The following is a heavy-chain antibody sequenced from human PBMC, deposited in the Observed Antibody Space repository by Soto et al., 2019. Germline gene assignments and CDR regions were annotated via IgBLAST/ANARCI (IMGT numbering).Heavy chain of an antibody. V-gene: IGHV4-59*08. CDR2: TDYSGNT. Sequence: QVQLQESGPGLVRPSETLSLTCTVSSDSISSYYWIWIRQSPGKGLEWIGYTDYSGNTNYNPSLKSRVTVSGGTTKNQFSLRLSSVTAADMAVYYCARAVGDPLYYLDYWGQGTLVTVSS. J-gene: IGHJ4*02. D-gene: IGHD6-19*01. CDR3: ARAVGDPLYYLDY. CDR1: SDSISSYY.